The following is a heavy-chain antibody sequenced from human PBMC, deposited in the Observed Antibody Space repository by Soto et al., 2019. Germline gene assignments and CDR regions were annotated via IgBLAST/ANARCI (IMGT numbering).Heavy chain of an antibody. Sequence: ASVKVSCKASGYTFTSYGISWVRQAPGQGLEWMGWISAYNGNTNYAQKLQGRVTMPTDTSTSTAFMALRSLTSHDTAVSYGARTKVYYGQPFDYRRKGTLV. CDR3: ARTKVYYGQPFDY. CDR1: GYTFTSYG. V-gene: IGHV1-18*01. D-gene: IGHD1-26*01. CDR2: ISAYNGNT. J-gene: IGHJ4*02.